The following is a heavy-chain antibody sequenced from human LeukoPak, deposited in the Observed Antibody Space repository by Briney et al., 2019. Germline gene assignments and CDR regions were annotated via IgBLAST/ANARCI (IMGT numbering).Heavy chain of an antibody. Sequence: ASVKVSCKASGGTFSSYAINWVRQATGQGLEWMGWMNPNSGNTGYAQKFQGRVTMTRNTSISTAYMELSSLRSEDTAVYYCARGRGRDSSSSLPRRNRHYYYYMDVWGKGTTVTVSS. V-gene: IGHV1-8*02. CDR3: ARGRGRDSSSSLPRRNRHYYYYMDV. D-gene: IGHD6-6*01. CDR1: GGTFSSYA. J-gene: IGHJ6*03. CDR2: MNPNSGNT.